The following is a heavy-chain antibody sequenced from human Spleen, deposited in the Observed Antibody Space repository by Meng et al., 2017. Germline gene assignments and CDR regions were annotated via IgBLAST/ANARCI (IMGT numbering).Heavy chain of an antibody. V-gene: IGHV4-34*01. Sequence: VQLKQWGEGLLKPSETLSLTCGVDGGSSSRYYVSWIRQPPGKGLEWIGEINLSGRTNYNPSLRSRLTLSVDTSQNHFSLKLTSVTAADTAVYYCARGVSYSDAAGAYWGQGTLVTVSS. CDR2: INLSGRT. J-gene: IGHJ4*02. CDR3: ARGVSYSDAAGAY. D-gene: IGHD3-22*01. CDR1: GGSSSRYY.